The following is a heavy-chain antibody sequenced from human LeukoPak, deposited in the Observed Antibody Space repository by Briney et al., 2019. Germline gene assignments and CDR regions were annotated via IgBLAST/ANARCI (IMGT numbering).Heavy chain of an antibody. CDR3: ARVAIPATHDAFDI. Sequence: ASVKVSCKASGYTFTTHSINWLRQAPGQGLEWMGWITTNTGNPTYAQGFTGRFVFSLDTSVSTAYLQISSLKAEDTAVYYCARVAIPATHDAFDIWGQGTMVTVSS. J-gene: IGHJ3*02. CDR2: ITTNTGNP. D-gene: IGHD2-15*01. V-gene: IGHV7-4-1*02. CDR1: GYTFTTHS.